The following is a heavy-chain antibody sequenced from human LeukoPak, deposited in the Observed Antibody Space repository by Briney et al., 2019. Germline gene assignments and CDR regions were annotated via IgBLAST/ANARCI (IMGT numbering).Heavy chain of an antibody. J-gene: IGHJ4*02. CDR3: ASRSSIWSGYQDTLYYFDS. CDR1: GGSISSYY. Sequence: PSETLSLTCTVSGGSISSYYWSWIRQPPGKRLECFGHIYYSGSTNYNPSLKSRVTISVDTSKNQFSLKLSSVTAADTAVYYCASRSSIWSGYQDTLYYFDSWGQGTLVTVSS. V-gene: IGHV4-59*01. CDR2: IYYSGST. D-gene: IGHD3-3*01.